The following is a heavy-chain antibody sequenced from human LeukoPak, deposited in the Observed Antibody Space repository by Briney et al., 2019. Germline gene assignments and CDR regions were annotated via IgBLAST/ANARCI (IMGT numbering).Heavy chain of an antibody. CDR2: ISYDGRGR. CDR3: AKDGDYGYFDY. Sequence: SGRSLRPSCAASALSFSNYGITWVRQAPGKGLEWVAAISYDGRGRDYADSVKGRFTISRDNSKSIVYLQMNSLRAEDTAVYYCAKDGDYGYFDYWGQGTLVTVSS. J-gene: IGHJ4*02. V-gene: IGHV3-23*01. CDR1: ALSFSNYG. D-gene: IGHD4-17*01.